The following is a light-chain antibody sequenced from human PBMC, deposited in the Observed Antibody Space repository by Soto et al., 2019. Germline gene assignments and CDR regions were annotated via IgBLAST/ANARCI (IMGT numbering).Light chain of an antibody. Sequence: SYELTQPPSVSVAPGQTARITCGGNNIGSKSVHWYQQKPGQAPVLVVYDDSDRPSGIPERFSGSKSGTSASLSISGLQSEDEADYYCATWDDRLNGVVFGGGTKLTVL. V-gene: IGLV3-21*02. CDR3: ATWDDRLNGVV. J-gene: IGLJ2*01. CDR2: DDS. CDR1: NIGSKS.